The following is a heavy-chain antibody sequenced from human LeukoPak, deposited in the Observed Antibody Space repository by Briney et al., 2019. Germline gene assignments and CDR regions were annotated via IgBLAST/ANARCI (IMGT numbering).Heavy chain of an antibody. V-gene: IGHV4-59*01. CDR2: IYPGGST. CDR1: GDSINGYY. J-gene: IGHJ3*02. D-gene: IGHD5-24*01. CDR3: ARVLAEMAAVWRDDVFDI. Sequence: PSETLSLTCTVSGDSINGYYWSWIRQPPGKGLEWIGFIYPGGSTNYNPSLKSRVTISVDTSKNQFALRVNSVTAADTAVYYCARVLAEMAAVWRDDVFDIWGQGTMVTVSS.